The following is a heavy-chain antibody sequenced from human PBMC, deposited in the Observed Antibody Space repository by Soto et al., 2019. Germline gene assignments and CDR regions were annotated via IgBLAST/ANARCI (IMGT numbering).Heavy chain of an antibody. CDR3: AREGGSLNWFDP. D-gene: IGHD1-26*01. J-gene: IGHJ5*02. V-gene: IGHV3-48*02. CDR2: ISSSSTI. Sequence: HPGGSLRLSCAASGFTFSSYSMNWVRQAPGKGLEWVSYISSSSTIYYADSVKGRFTISRDNAKNSLYLQMNSLRDEDTAVYYCAREGGSLNWFDPWGQGTLVTVSS. CDR1: GFTFSSYS.